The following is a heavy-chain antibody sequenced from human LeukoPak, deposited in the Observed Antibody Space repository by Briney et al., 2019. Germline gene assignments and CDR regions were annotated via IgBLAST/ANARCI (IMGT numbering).Heavy chain of an antibody. J-gene: IGHJ4*02. CDR2: ISGGGGST. D-gene: IGHD6-13*01. CDR3: AKRKDSTLSSDYFDY. Sequence: GGSLRLSCAASGFTFSSYAMSWVRQAPGKGLEWVSAISGGGGSTYYADSVKGRFTISRDNSKNTLYLQMNSLRAEDTAVYYCAKRKDSTLSSDYFDYWGQGTLVTVSS. CDR1: GFTFSSYA. V-gene: IGHV3-23*01.